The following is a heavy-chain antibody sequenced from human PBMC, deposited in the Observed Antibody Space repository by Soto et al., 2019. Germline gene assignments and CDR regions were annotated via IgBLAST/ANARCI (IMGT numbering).Heavy chain of an antibody. CDR1: GFTFSNYP. V-gene: IGHV3-23*01. D-gene: IGHD6-19*01. J-gene: IGHJ4*02. CDR2: ITSGGNT. CDR3: AKKTDSSGWDY. Sequence: LRLSCAASGFTFSNYPMNWVRQAPGKGLEWVSGITSGGNTYYADSVEGRFTISRDNSKNTLYLQVNSLRAEDTALYYCAKKTDSSGWDYWGQGTLVTVSS.